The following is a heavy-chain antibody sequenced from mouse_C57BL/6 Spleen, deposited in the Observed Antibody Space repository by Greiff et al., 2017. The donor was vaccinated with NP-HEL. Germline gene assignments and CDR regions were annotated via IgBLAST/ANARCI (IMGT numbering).Heavy chain of an antibody. D-gene: IGHD1-1*01. Sequence: VQLQQPGAELVKPGASVKLSCKASGYAFSSSWMNWVKQRPGKGLEWIGRIYPGDGDTNYNGKFKGKATLTADKSSSTAYMQLSSLTSEDSAVYFCASYGSSSYWGQGTTLTVSS. J-gene: IGHJ2*01. CDR3: ASYGSSSY. CDR1: GYAFSSSW. V-gene: IGHV1-82*01. CDR2: IYPGDGDT.